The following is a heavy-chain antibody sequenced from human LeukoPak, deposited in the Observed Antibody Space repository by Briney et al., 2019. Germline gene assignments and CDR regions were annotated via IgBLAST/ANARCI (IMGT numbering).Heavy chain of an antibody. V-gene: IGHV1-18*01. D-gene: IGHD6-13*01. J-gene: IGHJ4*02. CDR1: GYTFHNYG. Sequence: ASVNVSCQASGYTFHNYGFSWVRPAPGQGLAGVGWISRYSGNTDYTERLQGRVTMTTDTSTTTAIMELRSLRSDATAVYYCARTSGVSAAGSLYYFDYWGQGTLVTVSS. CDR2: ISRYSGNT. CDR3: ARTSGVSAAGSLYYFDY.